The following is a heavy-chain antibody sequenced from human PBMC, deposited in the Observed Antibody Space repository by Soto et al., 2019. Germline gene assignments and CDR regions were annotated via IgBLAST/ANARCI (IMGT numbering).Heavy chain of an antibody. CDR3: ARLTGTSHFWNYAMDD. D-gene: IGHD1-1*01. CDR1: GYNFPTQW. J-gene: IGHJ6*02. V-gene: IGHV5-51*01. CDR2: IYPRDSDS. Sequence: GESLKISCKGSGYNFPTQWIAWVRQGPGKGLEWMGIIYPRDSDSRYSPSFQGHITISSDKSLNTAYLQWSSLKASDTATYYCARLTGTSHFWNYAMDDWGQGTTVTVSS.